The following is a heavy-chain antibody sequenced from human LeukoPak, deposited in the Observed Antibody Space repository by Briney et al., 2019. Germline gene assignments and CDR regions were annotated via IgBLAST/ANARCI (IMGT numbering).Heavy chain of an antibody. D-gene: IGHD2-21*02. Sequence: GGSLRLSCAASGFTFTSYSMSWVRQAPGKGLEWVSFISSSDDTRYYADSVRGRFTISRDDAKNSLYLQMSSLRDGDTAVYYCAKTEYCGGDCYPLFDYWGQGTLVTVSS. CDR1: GFTFTSYS. J-gene: IGHJ4*02. V-gene: IGHV3-48*02. CDR2: ISSSDDTR. CDR3: AKTEYCGGDCYPLFDY.